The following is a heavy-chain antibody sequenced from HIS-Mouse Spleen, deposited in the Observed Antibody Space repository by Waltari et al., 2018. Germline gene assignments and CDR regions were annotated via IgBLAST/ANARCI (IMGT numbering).Heavy chain of an antibody. D-gene: IGHD6-6*01. CDR1: GLPFRKAW. CDR3: TLRLAD. V-gene: IGHV3-15*01. Sequence: EVQLVESGGGLVKPGGALRRFCAASGLPFRKAWMSWVCQASGKGLEWVGRIKSKTDGGTTDYAAPVKGRFTISRDDSKNPLYLQMNSLKTEDTAVYYCTLRLADWGQGTLVTVSS. CDR2: IKSKTDGGTT. J-gene: IGHJ4*02.